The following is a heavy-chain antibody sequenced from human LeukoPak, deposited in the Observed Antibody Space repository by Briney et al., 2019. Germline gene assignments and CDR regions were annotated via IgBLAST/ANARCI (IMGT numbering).Heavy chain of an antibody. CDR3: AKGTVQWL. CDR1: GFTFSSYG. V-gene: IGHV3-30*18. CDR2: ISYDGSNK. J-gene: IGHJ4*02. D-gene: IGHD6-19*01. Sequence: GRSLRLSCAASGFTFSSYGMHWVRQAPGKGLEWVAVISYDGSNKYYADSVKGRFTISRDNSKNTLYLQMNSLRAEDTVVYYCAKGTVQWLWGQGTLVTVSS.